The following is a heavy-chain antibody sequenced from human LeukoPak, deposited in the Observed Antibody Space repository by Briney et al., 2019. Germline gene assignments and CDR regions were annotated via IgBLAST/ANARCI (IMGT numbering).Heavy chain of an antibody. Sequence: PGGSLRLSCEASGFTFSSYWMTWVRQAPGKGLEWVASIKNDGSEQPYLDSVKGRFTISRDNAKNSLYLQMNSLRTEDTAVYYCARDGPLVTRKYYYYYYMDVWGNRTTVTVSS. V-gene: IGHV3-7*01. J-gene: IGHJ6*03. CDR1: GFTFSSYW. CDR3: ARDGPLVTRKYYYYYYMDV. CDR2: IKNDGSEQ. D-gene: IGHD1-26*01.